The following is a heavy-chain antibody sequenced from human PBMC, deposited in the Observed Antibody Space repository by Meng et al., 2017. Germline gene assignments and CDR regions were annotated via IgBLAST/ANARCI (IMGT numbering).Heavy chain of an antibody. CDR2: ISSSSSYI. D-gene: IGHD3-22*01. CDR3: ARLADYYDSSGYYKGLFGHWFDP. Sequence: GGSLRLSCAASGFTFSSYSMNWVRQAPGKGLEWVSSISSSSSYIYYADSVKGRFTISRDNAKNSLYLQMSSLRSEDTAVYYCARLADYYDSSGYYKGLFGHWFDPWGQGTLVTVSS. J-gene: IGHJ5*02. CDR1: GFTFSSYS. V-gene: IGHV3-21*04.